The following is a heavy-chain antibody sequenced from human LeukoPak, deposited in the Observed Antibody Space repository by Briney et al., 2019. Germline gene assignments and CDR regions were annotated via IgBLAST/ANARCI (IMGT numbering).Heavy chain of an antibody. V-gene: IGHV3-23*01. CDR3: AKDLRNGENYEFLDY. D-gene: IGHD4/OR15-4a*01. Sequence: GGSLRLSCAASGFSLSSSNMNWVRQIPDKGLEWVASISSSGGRTYYADSAKGRFTVSSDNSKNTLYLQMDSLRVEDTAIYYCAKDLRNGENYEFLDYWGQGTLLTVSS. CDR2: ISSSGGRT. CDR1: GFSLSSSN. J-gene: IGHJ4*02.